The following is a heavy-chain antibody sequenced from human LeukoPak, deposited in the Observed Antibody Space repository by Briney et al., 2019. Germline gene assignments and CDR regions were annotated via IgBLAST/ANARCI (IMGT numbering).Heavy chain of an antibody. CDR1: GYSFTSYG. J-gene: IGHJ5*02. CDR2: ISGSTGNT. CDR3: ARVGRDCSSINCYWEDWFDP. D-gene: IGHD2-2*01. V-gene: IGHV1-18*01. Sequence: GASVKVSCKASGYSFTSYGITWVREAPGQGPEWMGWISGSTGNTHYAQNVQGRVTMTTDTATGTAYMELRSLGSDDTAVYYCARVGRDCSSINCYWEDWFDPWGQGTLVIVSS.